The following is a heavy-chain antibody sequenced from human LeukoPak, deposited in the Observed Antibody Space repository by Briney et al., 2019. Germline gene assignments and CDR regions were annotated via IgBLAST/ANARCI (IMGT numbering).Heavy chain of an antibody. J-gene: IGHJ4*02. D-gene: IGHD3-3*01. CDR3: ARGVFRLGDSYFDY. CDR1: GDTFSGYY. Sequence: GASVKVSCKASGDTFSGYYMHWVRQAPGQGLEWMGWIDPNSGGTNYAQKFQGRVTMTRDTSISTAYMELSRLRSDDTAVYYCARGVFRLGDSYFDYWGQGTLVTVSS. V-gene: IGHV1-2*02. CDR2: IDPNSGGT.